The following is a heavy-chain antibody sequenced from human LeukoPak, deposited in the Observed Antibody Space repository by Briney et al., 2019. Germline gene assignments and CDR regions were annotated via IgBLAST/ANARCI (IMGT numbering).Heavy chain of an antibody. CDR1: GFTFSTNW. Sequence: GGSLRLSCAASGFTFSTNWMHWVRQAPGKGLVWVSRIKGDGSITNYADSVKGRFTIYRDNAKNTLYLQMNSLRAEDTAVYYCARENWYLDYWGQGTLVTVSS. V-gene: IGHV3-74*01. J-gene: IGHJ4*02. D-gene: IGHD1-1*01. CDR3: ARENWYLDY. CDR2: IKGDGSIT.